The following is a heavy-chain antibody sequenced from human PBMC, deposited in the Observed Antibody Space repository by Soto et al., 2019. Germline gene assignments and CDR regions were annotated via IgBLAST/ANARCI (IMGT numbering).Heavy chain of an antibody. CDR1: GGSFSGYY. V-gene: IGHV4-34*01. J-gene: IGHJ6*03. CDR3: ARGRVTIFGVVGYYYMDV. CDR2: INHSGST. D-gene: IGHD3-3*01. Sequence: KPSETLSLTCAVYGGSFSGYYWSWIRQPPGKGLEWIGEINHSGSTNYNPSLKSRVTISVDTSKNQFSLKLSSVTAADTAVYYCARGRVTIFGVVGYYYMDVWGKGTTVTVSS.